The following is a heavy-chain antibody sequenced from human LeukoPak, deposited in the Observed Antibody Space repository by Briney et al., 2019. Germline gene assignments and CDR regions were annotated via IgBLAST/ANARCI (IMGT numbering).Heavy chain of an antibody. J-gene: IGHJ3*02. CDR1: GGPISSYY. CDR2: IYYSGST. D-gene: IGHD3-22*01. Sequence: PSETLSLTCTVSGGPISSYYWSWIRQPPGKGLEWIGYIYYSGSTNYNPSLKSRVTISLDTSKNHFSLKLSSVTAADTAVYYCARKLGYYYDSSGSIDAFDIWGQGTMVTVSS. V-gene: IGHV4-59*01. CDR3: ARKLGYYYDSSGSIDAFDI.